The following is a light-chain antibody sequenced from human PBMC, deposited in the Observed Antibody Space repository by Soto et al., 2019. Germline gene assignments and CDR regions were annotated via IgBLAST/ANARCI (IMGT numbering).Light chain of an antibody. Sequence: QSALTQPPSASGFPGQSVTISCTGTSSDVGYYDYVSWYQQHPGKAPKLVIYEVTKRPSGVPDRVSASKSGNTASLTVSGLRAEDEAAYYCSSYEGSNNFVFGRGTKVTVL. CDR1: SSDVGYYDY. CDR3: SSYEGSNNFV. J-gene: IGLJ1*01. CDR2: EVT. V-gene: IGLV2-8*01.